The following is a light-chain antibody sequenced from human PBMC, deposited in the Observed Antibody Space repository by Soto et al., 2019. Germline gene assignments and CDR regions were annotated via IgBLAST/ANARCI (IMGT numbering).Light chain of an antibody. CDR3: SSYTRSSIDYV. J-gene: IGLJ1*01. CDR2: EVS. Sequence: QSALTQPASVSGSPGQSITISCTGTSSDVGGYNYVSWYQQHPGKAPKLMIYEVSNRPSGVSNRFSGSKSGNTASLTISGLQAEDAADYYCSSYTRSSIDYVFGTGTKLTVL. V-gene: IGLV2-14*01. CDR1: SSDVGGYNY.